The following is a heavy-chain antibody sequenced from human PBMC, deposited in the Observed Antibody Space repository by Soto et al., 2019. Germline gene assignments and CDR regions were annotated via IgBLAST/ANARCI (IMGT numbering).Heavy chain of an antibody. D-gene: IGHD3-3*01. Sequence: SETLSLTCTVSGGSISSSSSYWGWIRQPPGKGLEWVGSIYYSGSTYYNPSLKSRVTISVDTSKNQFSLKLSSVTAADTAVYYCAREDHYDFWSGYYGSGIGMDVWGQGTTVTV. CDR1: GGSISSSSSY. J-gene: IGHJ6*02. CDR3: AREDHYDFWSGYYGSGIGMDV. V-gene: IGHV4-39*07. CDR2: IYYSGST.